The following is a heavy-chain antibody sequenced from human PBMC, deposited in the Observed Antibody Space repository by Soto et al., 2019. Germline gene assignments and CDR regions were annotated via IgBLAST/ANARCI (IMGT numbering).Heavy chain of an antibody. CDR2: ISSSSSTI. CDR3: ARHPERLPQSGWFDP. V-gene: IGHV3-48*01. D-gene: IGHD1-1*01. J-gene: IGHJ5*02. CDR1: GFTFSSYG. Sequence: EVQLVESGGGLVQPGGSLRLSCAASGFTFSSYGMNWVRQAPGKGLEWVSYISSSSSTIYYADSVKGRFTISRDTAKNSLYLQMNRLRAEDTAVYYCARHPERLPQSGWFDPWGQGTLVTVSS.